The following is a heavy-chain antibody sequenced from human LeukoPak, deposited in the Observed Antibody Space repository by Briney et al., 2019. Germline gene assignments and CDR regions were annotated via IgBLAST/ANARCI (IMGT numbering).Heavy chain of an antibody. CDR2: MNPNSGNT. Sequence: ASVKVSCKASGYTFTSYDINWVRQATGQGLEWMGWMNPNSGNTGYAQKFQGRVTITRNTSISTAYMELSSLRSEDTAVYYCARGTMGGYYYYYYYYMDVWGKGTTVTVYS. J-gene: IGHJ6*03. CDR1: GYTFTSYD. D-gene: IGHD6-25*01. V-gene: IGHV1-8*03. CDR3: ARGTMGGYYYYYYYYMDV.